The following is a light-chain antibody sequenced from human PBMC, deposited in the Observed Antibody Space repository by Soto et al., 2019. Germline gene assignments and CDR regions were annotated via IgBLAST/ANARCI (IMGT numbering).Light chain of an antibody. J-gene: IGLJ2*01. V-gene: IGLV2-14*01. CDR3: SSYTSSTTLV. Sequence: QSVLTQPASVSGSPGQSITLSCTGTSSDVGGYNYVSWYQQHSGKAPKLMIYEVTNRPSGVSNRFSGSKSGNTASLTISGLQAEDEADYYCSSYTSSTTLVFGGGTKLTVL. CDR1: SSDVGGYNY. CDR2: EVT.